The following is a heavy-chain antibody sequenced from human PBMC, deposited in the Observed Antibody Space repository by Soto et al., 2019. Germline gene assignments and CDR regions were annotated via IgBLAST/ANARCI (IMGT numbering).Heavy chain of an antibody. D-gene: IGHD3-9*01. CDR1: GDSVSSYY. J-gene: IGHJ4*02. V-gene: IGHV4-59*02. Sequence: QVQLQESGPGLVKPSETLSLTCTVSGDSVSSYYWSWIRQPPGKGLEWIGYIYYSGSTNYNPSLKSRVTFSVDPSKNQFTLKLSSVTAADTAVYYSAISPDIFTGFSSPHFDYWGQGTLVTVSP. CDR2: IYYSGST. CDR3: AISPDIFTGFSSPHFDY.